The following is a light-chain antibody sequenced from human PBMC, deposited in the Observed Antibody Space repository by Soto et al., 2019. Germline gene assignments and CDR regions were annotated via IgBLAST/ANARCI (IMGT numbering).Light chain of an antibody. CDR3: LQHNTYPLR. CDR2: GAS. J-gene: IGKJ1*01. Sequence: IVMTQSPATLSVSPGERATLSCGASQSVSSNLAWYQQKPGQAPRLIIYGASTRATGIPARFSGTGSGTDFTLTVSSLQSEDFATYYCLQHNTYPLRFGQGTKVDVK. CDR1: QSVSSN. V-gene: IGKV3-15*01.